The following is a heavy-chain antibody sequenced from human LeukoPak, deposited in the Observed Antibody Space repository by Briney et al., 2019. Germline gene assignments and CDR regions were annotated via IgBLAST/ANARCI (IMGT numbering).Heavy chain of an antibody. CDR3: ARDSCSGGSCYSSWFYP. J-gene: IGHJ5*02. CDR1: GGSISSGSYY. V-gene: IGHV4-61*02. Sequence: SQTLSLTCTVSGGSISSGSYYWSWIRQPAGKGLEWIGRIYTSGSTNYNPSLKSRVTISVDTSKNQFSLKLSSVTAADTAVYYCARDSCSGGSCYSSWFYPWGQGTLVTVSS. CDR2: IYTSGST. D-gene: IGHD2-15*01.